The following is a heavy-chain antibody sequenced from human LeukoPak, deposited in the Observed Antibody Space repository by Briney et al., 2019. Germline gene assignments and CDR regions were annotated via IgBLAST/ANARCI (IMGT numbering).Heavy chain of an antibody. CDR1: GYTFTSYG. CDR3: ARVVRAYYYDSSGYYLDY. Sequence: ASVKDSCKASGYTFTSYGISWVRQAPGHGLEWMGWISAYNGNTNYAQKLQGRVTMTTDTSTSTAYMELRSLRSDDTAVYYCARVVRAYYYDSSGYYLDYWGQGTLVTVSS. D-gene: IGHD3-22*01. V-gene: IGHV1-18*01. CDR2: ISAYNGNT. J-gene: IGHJ4*02.